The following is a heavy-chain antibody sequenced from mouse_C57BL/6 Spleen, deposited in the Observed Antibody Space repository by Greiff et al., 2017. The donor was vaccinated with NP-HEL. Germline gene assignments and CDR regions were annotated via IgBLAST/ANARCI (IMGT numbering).Heavy chain of an antibody. J-gene: IGHJ2*01. CDR1: GYSITSGYY. V-gene: IGHV3-6*01. Sequence: EVQLQQSGPGLVKPSQSLSLTCSVTGYSITSGYYWNWIRQFPGNKLEWMGYISYDGSNNYNPSLKNRISITRDTSKNQFFLKLNSVTTEDTATYYCARESSYGFDYWGQGTTLTVSS. CDR3: ARESSYGFDY. CDR2: ISYDGSN. D-gene: IGHD1-1*01.